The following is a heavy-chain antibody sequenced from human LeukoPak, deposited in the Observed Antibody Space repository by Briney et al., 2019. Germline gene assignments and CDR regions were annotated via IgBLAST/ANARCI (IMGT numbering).Heavy chain of an antibody. V-gene: IGHV4-59*01. J-gene: IGHJ5*02. D-gene: IGHD3-10*01. CDR3: ATGRSRTHFGSGSFFIDP. CDR2: IYYSGST. CDR1: GGSISSYY. Sequence: PSETLSLTCTVSGGSISSYYWSWIRQPPGKGLEWIGYIYYSGSTNYNPSLKSRVTISVDTSKNQFSLKLSSVTAADTAVYYCATGRSRTHFGSGSFFIDPWGQGTLVTVSS.